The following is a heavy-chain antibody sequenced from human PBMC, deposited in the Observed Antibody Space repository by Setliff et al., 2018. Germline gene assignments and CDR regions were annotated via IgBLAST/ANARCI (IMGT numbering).Heavy chain of an antibody. Sequence: PGGSLRLSCAASGFTFSNAWMSWVRQAPGKGLEWVADIKQDGSTKYYLDSVKGRFTISRDNAKKSLYLQMNGLRADDTGVYYCVRDDADNYDAFDNWGQGTLVTVSS. J-gene: IGHJ3*02. V-gene: IGHV3-7*01. CDR1: GFTFSNAW. D-gene: IGHD3-22*01. CDR3: VRDDADNYDAFDN. CDR2: IKQDGSTK.